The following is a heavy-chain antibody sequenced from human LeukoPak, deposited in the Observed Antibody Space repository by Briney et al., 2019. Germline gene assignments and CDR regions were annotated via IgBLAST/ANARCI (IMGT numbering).Heavy chain of an antibody. CDR3: AKGLVVVVPAA. Sequence: GGSLRLSCAASGFTFSSYAMSWVCQAPGKGLEWVSTISGSGGGTYYAESVKGRSTISRDNSKNMLYLQMNSLRAEDTAVYYCAKGLVVVVPAAWGQGTLVTVSS. V-gene: IGHV3-23*01. CDR1: GFTFSSYA. D-gene: IGHD2-2*01. CDR2: ISGSGGGT. J-gene: IGHJ5*02.